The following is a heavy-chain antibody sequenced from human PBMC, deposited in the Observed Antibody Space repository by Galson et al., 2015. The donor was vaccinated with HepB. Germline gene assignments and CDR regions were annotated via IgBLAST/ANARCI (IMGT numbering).Heavy chain of an antibody. J-gene: IGHJ6*02. D-gene: IGHD6-13*01. CDR2: ISWDGGST. CDR3: AKDLGGLISSSYDFAQNPSFYPGMAF. Sequence: SLRLSCAASGFTFDDYTMHWVRQAPGEGLEWVSLISWDGGSTYYADSVKGRFTISRDNSKNSLYLQMNSLRTEDTALYYCAKDLGGLISSSYDFAQNPSFYPGMAFSSRATTVTASS. CDR1: GFTFDDYT. V-gene: IGHV3-43*01.